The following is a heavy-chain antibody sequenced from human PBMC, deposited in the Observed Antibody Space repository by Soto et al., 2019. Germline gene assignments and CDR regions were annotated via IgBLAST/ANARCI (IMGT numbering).Heavy chain of an antibody. Sequence: QVQLQESGPGLVKFSETLSLTCTVSGGSISNSYWSWIRQPPGKGLEWIGFIFRTGSTNYNPSVTSRVTMSVDTSNNQFSLNLRSVTAADTAVYYCARPSKEWLANDAFDIWGQGTMVTVSS. D-gene: IGHD6-19*01. CDR1: GGSISNSY. V-gene: IGHV4-59*08. CDR3: ARPSKEWLANDAFDI. J-gene: IGHJ3*02. CDR2: IFRTGST.